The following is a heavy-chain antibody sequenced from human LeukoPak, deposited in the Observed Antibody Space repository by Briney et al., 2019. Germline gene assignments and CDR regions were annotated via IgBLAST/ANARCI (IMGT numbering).Heavy chain of an antibody. CDR3: ASEYSSVMDV. CDR2: ISYARSNK. J-gene: IGHJ6*03. Sequence: GGSLRLSCAASGFTFSSYGMHWVRQAPGKGLEWVAVISYARSNKYYADSVTGRFTISRDNSKNTVYLQMNSLRAEDTAVSYCASEYSSVMDVWGKGTTVTVSS. CDR1: GFTFSSYG. D-gene: IGHD6-19*01. V-gene: IGHV3-30*03.